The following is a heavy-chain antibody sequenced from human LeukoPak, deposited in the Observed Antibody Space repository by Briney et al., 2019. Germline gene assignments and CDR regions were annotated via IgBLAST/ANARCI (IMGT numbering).Heavy chain of an antibody. CDR1: GFTFSSYG. D-gene: IGHD3-16*02. CDR3: AKDDRYYDYVWGSYPPFDY. CDR2: IRYDGSNK. V-gene: IGHV3-30*02. Sequence: GGSLRLSCAAPGFTFSSYGMHWVRQAPGKGLEWVAFIRYDGSNKYYADSVKGRFTISRDNSKNTLYLQMNSLRAEDTAVYYCAKDDRYYDYVWGSYPPFDYWGQGTLVTVSS. J-gene: IGHJ4*02.